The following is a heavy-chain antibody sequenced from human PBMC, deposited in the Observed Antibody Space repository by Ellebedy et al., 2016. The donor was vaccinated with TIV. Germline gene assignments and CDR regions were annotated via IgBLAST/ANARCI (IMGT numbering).Heavy chain of an antibody. V-gene: IGHV4-34*01. Sequence: SETLSLXXAVYGGSFSGYYWSWIRQPPGKGLEWIGEINHSGSTNYNPSLKSRVTISVDTSKNQFSLKLSSVTAADTAVYYCARVGYGDYYYGMDVWGQGTTVTVSS. J-gene: IGHJ6*02. CDR1: GGSFSGYY. CDR2: INHSGST. CDR3: ARVGYGDYYYGMDV. D-gene: IGHD4-17*01.